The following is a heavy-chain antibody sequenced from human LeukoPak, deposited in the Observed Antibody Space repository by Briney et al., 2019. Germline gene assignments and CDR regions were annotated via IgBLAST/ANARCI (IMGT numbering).Heavy chain of an antibody. J-gene: IGHJ4*02. CDR2: INPNSGGT. D-gene: IGHD3-3*01. CDR3: ARGSDDFWSGYSPSY. CDR1: GYTFTGYY. V-gene: IGHV1-2*02. Sequence: ASVKVSCKASGYTFTGYYMHWVRQAPGQGLGWMGCINPNSGGTNYAQKFQGRVTMTRDTSISTAYMELSRLRSDDTAVYYCARGSDDFWSGYSPSYWGQGTLVTVSS.